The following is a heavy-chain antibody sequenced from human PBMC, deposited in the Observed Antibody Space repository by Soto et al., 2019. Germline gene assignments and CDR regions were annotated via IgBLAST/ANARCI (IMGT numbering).Heavy chain of an antibody. CDR1: GYTFTSYG. CDR3: ARGRYGDY. J-gene: IGHJ4*02. Sequence: QVHLVQSGAEVKKPGASVKVSCKASGYTFTSYGITWVRQAPGQGLEWMGWISAHNGNTDYAQKLQGRGIVTRDTATSTAYMELRSVISDDTAVYYCARGRYGDYWGQGALGTVSS. D-gene: IGHD1-1*01. CDR2: ISAHNGNT. V-gene: IGHV1-18*01.